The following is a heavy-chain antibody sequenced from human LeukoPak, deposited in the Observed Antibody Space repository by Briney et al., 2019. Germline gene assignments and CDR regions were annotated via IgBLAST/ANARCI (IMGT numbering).Heavy chain of an antibody. CDR3: AKALGPSGAAWFDP. Sequence: RGSLRLSCAASVFTFDDYTIHWVRQAPPKGLEWVSLISVHGDSTYYPDPVKGRFTISRDNSKNSLHLQMNSLRTEDTALYYCAKALGPSGAAWFDPWGQGTLVTVSS. J-gene: IGHJ5*02. CDR1: VFTFDDYT. CDR2: ISVHGDST. V-gene: IGHV3-43*02. D-gene: IGHD4-17*01.